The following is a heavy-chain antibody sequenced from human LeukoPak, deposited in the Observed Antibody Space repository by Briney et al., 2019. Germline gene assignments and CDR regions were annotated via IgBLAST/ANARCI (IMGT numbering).Heavy chain of an antibody. V-gene: IGHV3-30-3*01. CDR2: ISYDGSNK. J-gene: IGHJ4*02. CDR1: GFTFSSYA. D-gene: IGHD6-13*01. CDR3: AKDGTEIAGHIDY. Sequence: PGRSLRLSCAASGFTFSSYAMHWVRQAPGKGLEWVAVISYDGSNKYYADSVKGRFTISRDNSKNTLYLQMNSLRAEDTAVYYCAKDGTEIAGHIDYWGQGTLVTVSS.